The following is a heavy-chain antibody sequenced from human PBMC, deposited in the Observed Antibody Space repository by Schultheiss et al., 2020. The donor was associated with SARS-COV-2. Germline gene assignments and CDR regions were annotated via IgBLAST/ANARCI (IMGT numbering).Heavy chain of an antibody. CDR2: VSYDGSNK. J-gene: IGHJ4*02. CDR1: GFTFNNYG. Sequence: GESLKISCAASGFTFNNYGMQWVRQAPGKGLEWVAVVSYDGSNKYYADSVKGRFTISRDNSKNTLYLQMNSLRAEDTAVYYCARASPIVGATWYFDYWDQGTLVTVSS. V-gene: IGHV3-30*03. D-gene: IGHD1-26*01. CDR3: ARASPIVGATWYFDY.